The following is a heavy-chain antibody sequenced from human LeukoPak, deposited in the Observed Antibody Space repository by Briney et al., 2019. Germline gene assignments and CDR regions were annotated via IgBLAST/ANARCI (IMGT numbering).Heavy chain of an antibody. CDR2: IYWDDEE. Sequence: ESGPTLIHPTRPLTLTYTFSGFSLRTRGVGVGGIRQPPGKALEWLSLIYWDDEERYSPSLKNRHTITKDTTKNQVGRTMTNMDPVDTATYYCAHRGRGYSYGSAGYNWFAPGGQGTLVTVSS. CDR3: AHRGRGYSYGSAGYNWFAP. J-gene: IGHJ5*02. V-gene: IGHV2-5*02. D-gene: IGHD5-18*01. CDR1: GFSLRTRGVG.